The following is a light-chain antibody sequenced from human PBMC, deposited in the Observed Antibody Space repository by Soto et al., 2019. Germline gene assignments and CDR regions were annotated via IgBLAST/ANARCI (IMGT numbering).Light chain of an antibody. V-gene: IGLV2-11*01. CDR2: DVT. CDR1: SRDVGIYNY. CDR3: NSYTSSSTLDV. Sequence: QSALTQPRSVSGSPGQSVTVSCTGTSRDVGIYNYVSWYQQRPGTAPKVMIYDVTKRPSGVPDRFSGSKSANTASLTISGLQADDEADYYCNSYTSSSTLDVFGTGTKLTVL. J-gene: IGLJ1*01.